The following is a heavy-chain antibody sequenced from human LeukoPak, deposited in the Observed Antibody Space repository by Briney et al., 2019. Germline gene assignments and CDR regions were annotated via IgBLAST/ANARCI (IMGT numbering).Heavy chain of an antibody. V-gene: IGHV3-48*02. CDR2: INHNGEAI. CDR3: ARDYDWAFDF. Sequence: TGGPLRLSCAASGFPFSSHVLSWVRQAPGKGLEWIAYINHNGEAIYYPDFVKGRFIISRDNAKNSLFLQMNDLRDEDTAVYYCARDYDWAFDFWGQGTRVTVSS. CDR1: GFPFSSHV. D-gene: IGHD3-9*01. J-gene: IGHJ4*02.